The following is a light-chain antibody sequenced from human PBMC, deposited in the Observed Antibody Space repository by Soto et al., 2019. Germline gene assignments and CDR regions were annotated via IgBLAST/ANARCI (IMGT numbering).Light chain of an antibody. CDR1: QSISSW. Sequence: IQMTQSPSTLSASVGDRVTITCRASQSISSWLAWYQQKPGKAPKLLIHAASTLQSGAPSTFSGSGYGTDFALTISSLQPEDIATYYCHQTFANPWTFAHGTKVDIK. CDR3: HQTFANPWT. J-gene: IGKJ1*01. V-gene: IGKV1-39*01. CDR2: AAS.